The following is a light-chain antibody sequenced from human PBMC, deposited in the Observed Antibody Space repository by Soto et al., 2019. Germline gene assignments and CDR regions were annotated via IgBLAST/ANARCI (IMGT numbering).Light chain of an antibody. Sequence: EIVMTQSPATLSVSPGERATLSCRASQNINNNLAWYQQKPGQAPRLLFYVASPRATGIPARFSGSGSGTEFTLPISSLQSEDFAVYYCQQYDNWPQTFGQGTKVEIK. V-gene: IGKV3-15*01. CDR2: VAS. CDR1: QNINNN. J-gene: IGKJ1*01. CDR3: QQYDNWPQT.